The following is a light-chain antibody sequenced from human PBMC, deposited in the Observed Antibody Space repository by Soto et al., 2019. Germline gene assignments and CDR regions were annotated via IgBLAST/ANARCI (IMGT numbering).Light chain of an antibody. CDR1: QSLSTN. J-gene: IGKJ1*01. Sequence: EIVMTQYPATLSVSPGERATLSCRASQSLSTNLAWYQQKPGQAPRLLIYGASSRATGIPDRFSGSGSETDFTLTISRLEPEDFAVYYCQRYGTSLTWTFGQGTKVDIK. V-gene: IGKV3-20*01. CDR2: GAS. CDR3: QRYGTSLTWT.